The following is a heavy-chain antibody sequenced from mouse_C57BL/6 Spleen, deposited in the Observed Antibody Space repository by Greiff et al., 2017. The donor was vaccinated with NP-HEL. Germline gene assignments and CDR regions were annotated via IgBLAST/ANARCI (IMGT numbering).Heavy chain of an antibody. J-gene: IGHJ4*01. D-gene: IGHD2-5*01. V-gene: IGHV1-69*01. CDR2: IDPSDSYT. Sequence: VQLQQPGAELVMPGASVKLSCKASGYTFTSYWMHWVKQRPGQGLEWIGEIDPSDSYTNYNQKFKGKSTLTVDKSSSTAYMQLSSLTSEDSAVYYCARQYYSNYEAMDYWGQGTSVTVSS. CDR3: ARQYYSNYEAMDY. CDR1: GYTFTSYW.